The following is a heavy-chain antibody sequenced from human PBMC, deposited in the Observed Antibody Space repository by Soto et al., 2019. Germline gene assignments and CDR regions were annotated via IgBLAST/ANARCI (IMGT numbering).Heavy chain of an antibody. J-gene: IGHJ3*02. CDR3: ALRNYCLVFYSFDI. Sequence: QVQLVQSGAEVKKPGASVKVSCKASGYTFTSYDINWVRQATGQGLEWMGWMNPNSGNTGYAQKFQGRVTMTRNTFISTAYMQLSILSSEDTAVYYCALRNYCLVFYSFDIWGQGTTVTVSS. V-gene: IGHV1-8*01. CDR2: MNPNSGNT. CDR1: GYTFTSYD. D-gene: IGHD3-10*01.